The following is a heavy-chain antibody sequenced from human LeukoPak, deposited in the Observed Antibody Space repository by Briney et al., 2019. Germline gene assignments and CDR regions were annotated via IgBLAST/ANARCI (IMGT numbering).Heavy chain of an antibody. Sequence: SETLSLTCDVSGGSITQTNYWTWVRQPPGKGLEWIGYIYYSGSTYYNPSLKSRVTISVDTSKNQFSLKLSSVTAADTAAYYCARAGGISAGTIDYWGQGTLVTVSS. CDR1: GGSITQTNY. CDR2: IYYSGST. V-gene: IGHV4-4*02. D-gene: IGHD6-13*01. J-gene: IGHJ4*02. CDR3: ARAGGISAGTIDY.